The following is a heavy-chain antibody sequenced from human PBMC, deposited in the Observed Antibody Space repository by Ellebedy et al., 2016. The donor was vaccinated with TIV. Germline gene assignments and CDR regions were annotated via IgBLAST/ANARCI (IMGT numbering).Heavy chain of an antibody. CDR2: IYYSGST. Sequence: SETLSLTXSVSGDSISNPYWSWIRQPPGKGLEWIGYIYYSGSTNYNPSLKSRVTISVDTSKNQFSLKLSSVTAADTAVYYCARDTGQWEYAFDIWGQGTMVTVSS. CDR1: GDSISNPY. D-gene: IGHD1-26*01. J-gene: IGHJ3*02. CDR3: ARDTGQWEYAFDI. V-gene: IGHV4-59*11.